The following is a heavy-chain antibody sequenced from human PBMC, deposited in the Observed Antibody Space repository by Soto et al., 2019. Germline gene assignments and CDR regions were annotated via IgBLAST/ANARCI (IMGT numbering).Heavy chain of an antibody. CDR2: ISYDGSNK. V-gene: IGHV3-30-3*01. CDR1: GFTFSSYA. D-gene: IGHD3-22*01. Sequence: PGGSLRLSCAASGFTFSSYAMHWVRQAPGKGLEWVAVISYDGSNKYYADSVKGRFTISRDNAKNSLYLQMNSLRAEDTAVYYCTRVRGYYDSSGFDYWGQGILVTVSS. J-gene: IGHJ4*02. CDR3: TRVRGYYDSSGFDY.